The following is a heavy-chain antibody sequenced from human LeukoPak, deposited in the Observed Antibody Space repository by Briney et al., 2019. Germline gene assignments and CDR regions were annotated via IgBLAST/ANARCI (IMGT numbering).Heavy chain of an antibody. CDR3: ASGGYCSSTSCYVDY. V-gene: IGHV3-23*01. Sequence: GGSLRLSCAASGFTFSSYAMSWVRQAPGKGLEWVSGISDSGDITYYADSVKGRFTISRDNAKNSLYLQMNSLRAEDTAVYYCASGGYCSSTSCYVDYWGQGTLVTVSS. CDR1: GFTFSSYA. D-gene: IGHD2-2*01. CDR2: ISDSGDIT. J-gene: IGHJ4*02.